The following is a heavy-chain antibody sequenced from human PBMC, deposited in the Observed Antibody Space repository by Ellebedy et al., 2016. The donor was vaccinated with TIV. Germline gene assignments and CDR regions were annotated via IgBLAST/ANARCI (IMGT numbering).Heavy chain of an antibody. J-gene: IGHJ5*02. D-gene: IGHD4-17*01. CDR1: GFSFRSYW. CDR2: IYQDGGVQ. CDR3: ARRGSYGDYAVQINSWFDT. Sequence: GESLKISCGASGFSFRSYWMSWVRQAPGKGLEWVANIYQDGGVQYYVDSVKDRFTISRDNADNYLFLQMNSLRAEDTAVYYCARRGSYGDYAVQINSWFDTWGRGTLVAVSS. V-gene: IGHV3-7*01.